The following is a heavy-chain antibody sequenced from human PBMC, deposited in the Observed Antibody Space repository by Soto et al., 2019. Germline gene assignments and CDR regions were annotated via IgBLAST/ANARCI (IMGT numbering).Heavy chain of an antibody. CDR1: GFSLSTSGVG. CDR3: AHRPSYCSGGSCYSGFDY. CDR2: IYWDDDK. J-gene: IGHJ4*02. Sequence: QITLKESGPTLVKPTQTLTLTCTFSGFSLSTSGVGVGWIRQPPGKALEWLALIYWDDDKRYSPSLKSRLTITKNNSKNPVFLTMTNMVPVDTATYFCAHRPSYCSGGSCYSGFDYWGQGTLVTVSS. V-gene: IGHV2-5*02. D-gene: IGHD2-15*01.